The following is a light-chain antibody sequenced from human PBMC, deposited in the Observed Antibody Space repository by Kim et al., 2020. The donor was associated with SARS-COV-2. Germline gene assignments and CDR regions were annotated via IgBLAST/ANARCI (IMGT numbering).Light chain of an antibody. CDR3: SSYTTASTLV. V-gene: IGLV2-14*03. J-gene: IGLJ2*01. CDR1: SSDVGGYDY. CDR2: VVT. Sequence: QSALTQPASVSGSPGQSITISCTGTSSDVGGYDYVSWYQQHPGKAPKLIIYVVTTRPSGVSTRFSGSKSGNTASLTISALQAEDEADYYCSSYTTASTLVFGGGTKLTVL.